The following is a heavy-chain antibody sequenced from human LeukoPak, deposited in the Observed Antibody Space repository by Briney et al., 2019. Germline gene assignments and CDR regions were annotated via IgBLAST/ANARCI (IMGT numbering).Heavy chain of an antibody. CDR3: SILPLSRSLGGGFAN. Sequence: PSETLSLTCTVSGGSISSSSYYWGWIRQPPGKGLEWIGSIYYSGSTYYNPSLKSRVTISVDTSKNQFSLKLSSVTAADTAVYYCSILPLSRSLGGGFANWGPGTLVTVSS. D-gene: IGHD3-16*01. CDR2: IYYSGST. J-gene: IGHJ4*02. CDR1: GGSISSSSYY. V-gene: IGHV4-39*01.